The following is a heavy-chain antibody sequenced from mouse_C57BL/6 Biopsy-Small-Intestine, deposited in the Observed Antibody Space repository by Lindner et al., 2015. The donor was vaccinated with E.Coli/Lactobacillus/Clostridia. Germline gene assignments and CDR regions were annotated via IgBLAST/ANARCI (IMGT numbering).Heavy chain of an antibody. CDR2: FHPYNDDT. Sequence: LQESGAELVKPGASVKMSCKASGYTFTTYPIEWMKQNHGKSLEWIGNFHPYNDDTKYNEKFKGKATLTVEKSSSTVYLELSRLTSDDSAIYYCARGYYSNYYAMDYWGQGTSVTVSS. D-gene: IGHD2-5*01. J-gene: IGHJ4*01. V-gene: IGHV1-47*01. CDR3: ARGYYSNYYAMDY. CDR1: GYTFTTYP.